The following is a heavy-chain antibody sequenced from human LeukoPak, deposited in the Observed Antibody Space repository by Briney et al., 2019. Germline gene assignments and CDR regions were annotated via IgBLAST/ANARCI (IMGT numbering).Heavy chain of an antibody. J-gene: IGHJ3*02. CDR2: ISSSGSTI. D-gene: IGHD3-22*01. Sequence: GGSLRLSCAASGFTFSSYWMSWVRQAPGKGLEWVSYISSSGSTIYYADSVKGRFTISRDNAKNSLYLQMNSLRAEDTAMYYCARDGIYYDTSGYSSFRTFDIWGQGTMVIVSS. V-gene: IGHV3-48*04. CDR1: GFTFSSYW. CDR3: ARDGIYYDTSGYSSFRTFDI.